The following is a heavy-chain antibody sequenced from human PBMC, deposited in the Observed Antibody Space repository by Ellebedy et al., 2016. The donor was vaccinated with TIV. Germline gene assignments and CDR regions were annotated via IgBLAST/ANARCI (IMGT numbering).Heavy chain of an antibody. CDR1: GGSISNSDYY. Sequence: MPSETLSLTCTVSGGSISNSDYYWNWIRQPPGKGLEWIGSIFYSGSAYYNPSLKSRVTLSADTSKNHFSLNLTSVTAADTAVYYCARIDSWQPIDDWGQGILVTVSS. CDR2: IFYSGSA. J-gene: IGHJ4*02. V-gene: IGHV4-39*02. D-gene: IGHD3-9*01. CDR3: ARIDSWQPIDD.